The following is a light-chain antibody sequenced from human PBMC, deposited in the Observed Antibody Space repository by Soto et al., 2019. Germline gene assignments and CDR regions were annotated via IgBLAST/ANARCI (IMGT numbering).Light chain of an antibody. CDR3: CSYAGSYRV. CDR1: SSDVGGYNY. CDR2: DVT. V-gene: IGLV2-11*01. Sequence: QSALTQPRSVSGSPGQSVSISCTGTSSDVGGYNYVSWYQHHPGKAPTVMIYDVTKRPSGVPDRFSGSKSGNTASLTISGLQAEDEADYYCCSYAGSYRVFGTGTKVTVL. J-gene: IGLJ1*01.